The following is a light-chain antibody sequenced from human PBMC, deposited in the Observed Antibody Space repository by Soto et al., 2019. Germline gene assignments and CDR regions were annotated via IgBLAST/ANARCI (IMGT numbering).Light chain of an antibody. V-gene: IGLV2-14*01. CDR2: QVT. CDR3: TSFSSSTSLYV. J-gene: IGLJ1*01. Sequence: QSVLTQPASVSGSLGQSITISCTGTTRDIAGYNYISWYQQLPGKAPKLMIYQVTTRPSGISNRFSGSKSGNTASLTISGLQAEDEADYYCTSFSSSTSLYVFGTGTKLTVL. CDR1: TRDIAGYNY.